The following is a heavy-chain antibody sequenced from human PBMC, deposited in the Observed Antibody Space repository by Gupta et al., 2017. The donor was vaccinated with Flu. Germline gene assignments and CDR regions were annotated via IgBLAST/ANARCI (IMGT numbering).Heavy chain of an antibody. CDR2: LNPNSGGT. J-gene: IGHJ6*02. V-gene: IGHV1-2*02. D-gene: IGHD1-26*01. Sequence: QVHLVQSWAEAKTPGASVKVSCKASGYTYTGYHLDWVRKAPGQGLEWMGWLNPNSGGTRSAQKFQGRVTMTRDTSFRTAYMELISLRSDDTAVYDCARDVGATTAGYPYGLDLWGQGTTVTV. CDR3: ARDVGATTAGYPYGLDL. CDR1: GYTYTGYH.